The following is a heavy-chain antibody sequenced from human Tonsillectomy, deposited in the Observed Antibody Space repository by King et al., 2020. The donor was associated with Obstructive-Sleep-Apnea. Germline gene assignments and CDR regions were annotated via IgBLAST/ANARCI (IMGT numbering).Heavy chain of an antibody. Sequence: QLQESGPGLVKPSETLSLTCTVSGGSFSTYYWSWIRQPPGKGLEWLGYVYYSGTTTYNPSLNSRVTMSVDTSKNQFSLKLTSVTAADTAVYYCARDKGYGDPSDAFDIWGQGTMVTVSA. J-gene: IGHJ3*02. CDR2: VYYSGTT. CDR1: GGSFSTYY. CDR3: ARDKGYGDPSDAFDI. V-gene: IGHV4-59*01. D-gene: IGHD5-18*01.